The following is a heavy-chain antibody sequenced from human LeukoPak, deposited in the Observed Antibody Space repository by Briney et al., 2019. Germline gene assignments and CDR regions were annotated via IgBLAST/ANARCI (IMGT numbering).Heavy chain of an antibody. Sequence: GGSLRLSCTASGFPFIEYGMNWVRQVPGKGLEWISYIGIDSGNTKYADSVRGRFTISADKAKNSLYLQMNSLRLEDTAVYYCARDHNYAFDNWGQGTLVSVAS. D-gene: IGHD1-1*01. CDR2: IGIDSGNT. CDR1: GFPFIEYG. V-gene: IGHV3-48*01. CDR3: ARDHNYAFDN. J-gene: IGHJ4*02.